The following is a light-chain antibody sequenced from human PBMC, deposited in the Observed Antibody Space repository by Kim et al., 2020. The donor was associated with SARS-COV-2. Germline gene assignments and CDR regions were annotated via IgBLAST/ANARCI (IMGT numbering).Light chain of an antibody. J-gene: IGKJ1*01. CDR3: HQFQLYPRT. Sequence: DIQLTQSPSFLSASVGDRVTITCRSSQDISNYLAWYQQDPGKAPKLLIYAASTLQSGVPSRFSVRGSGTEFTLTISSLQPEDFATYFCHQFQLYPRTFGQGTKVDIK. CDR1: QDISNY. CDR2: AAS. V-gene: IGKV1-9*01.